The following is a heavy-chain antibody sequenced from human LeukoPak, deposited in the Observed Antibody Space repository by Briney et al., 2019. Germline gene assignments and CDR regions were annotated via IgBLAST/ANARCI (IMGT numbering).Heavy chain of an antibody. CDR1: GGSISSYY. CDR3: ARGHSSGYYAFDI. CDR2: IYYSGST. J-gene: IGHJ3*02. Sequence: KPSETLSLTCTVSGGSISSYYWSWIRQPPGKGLEWIGYIYYSGSTNYNPSLKSRVTISVDTSKNQFSLKLSSVTAADTAVYYCARGHSSGYYAFDIWGQGTMVTVSS. V-gene: IGHV4-59*01. D-gene: IGHD3-22*01.